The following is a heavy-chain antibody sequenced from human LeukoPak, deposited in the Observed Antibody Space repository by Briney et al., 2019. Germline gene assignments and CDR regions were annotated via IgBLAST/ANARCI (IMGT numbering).Heavy chain of an antibody. D-gene: IGHD3-3*01. V-gene: IGHV4-59*01. CDR3: ATNYDFWSGYFI. Sequence: SETLSLTXTVSGGSISSYYWSWTRQPPGKGLEWIGYIYYSGSTNYNPSLKSRVTISVDTSKNQFSLKLSSVTAADTAVYYCATNYDFWSGYFIWGQGTLVTVSS. CDR2: IYYSGST. CDR1: GGSISSYY. J-gene: IGHJ4*02.